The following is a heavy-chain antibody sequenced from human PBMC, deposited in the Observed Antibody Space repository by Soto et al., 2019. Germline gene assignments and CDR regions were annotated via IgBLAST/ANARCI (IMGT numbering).Heavy chain of an antibody. V-gene: IGHV4-39*01. CDR2: IYYSGST. J-gene: IGHJ5*02. CDR3: ARHAGYYDYVWGSINWFDP. D-gene: IGHD3-16*01. Sequence: PSETLSLTCTVSGGSISSSSYYWGWIRQPPGKGLEWIGSIYYSGSTYYNPSLKSRVTISVDTSKNQSSLKLSSVTAADTAVYYCARHAGYYDYVWGSINWFDPWGQGTLVTAPQ. CDR1: GGSISSSSYY.